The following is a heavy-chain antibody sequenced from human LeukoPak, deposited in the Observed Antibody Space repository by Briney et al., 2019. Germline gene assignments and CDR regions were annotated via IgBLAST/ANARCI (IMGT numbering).Heavy chain of an antibody. V-gene: IGHV1-18*01. CDR3: ARMYYDFWSGNTMNWFDP. J-gene: IGHJ5*02. CDR1: GYTFTSYG. Sequence: ASVTVSCKASGYTFTSYGISWVRQAPGQGLEWMGWISAYNGNTNYAQKLQGRVTMTTDTSTSTAYMELRSLRSDDTAVYYCARMYYDFWSGNTMNWFDPWGQGTLVTVSS. D-gene: IGHD3-3*01. CDR2: ISAYNGNT.